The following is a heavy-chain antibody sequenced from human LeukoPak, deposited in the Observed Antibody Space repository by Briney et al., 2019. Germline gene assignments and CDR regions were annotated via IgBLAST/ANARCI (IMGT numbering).Heavy chain of an antibody. CDR3: ARRITGTLAPFDD. J-gene: IGHJ4*02. D-gene: IGHD1-20*01. Sequence: VSVKVSCKGSGYTFISYGISWVRQAPGQGLEWMGWISAYNGNTNYAQKLQGRVTMTTDTSTSTAYMELRSLRSDDTAVYYCARRITGTLAPFDDWGQGTLVTVSS. CDR1: GYTFISYG. CDR2: ISAYNGNT. V-gene: IGHV1-18*01.